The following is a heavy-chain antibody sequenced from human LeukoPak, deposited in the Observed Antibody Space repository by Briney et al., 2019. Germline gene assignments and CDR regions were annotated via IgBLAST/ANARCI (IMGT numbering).Heavy chain of an antibody. CDR3: ASGSRHRGYSYYGMDV. V-gene: IGHV5-51*01. D-gene: IGHD5-18*01. CDR1: GYSFTSYW. J-gene: IGHJ6*02. Sequence: GESLKISCKGSGYSFTSYWIGWVRQMPGKGLEWMGIIYPGDSDARYSPSFQGQVTISADKSISTAYLQWSSLKASDTAMYYCASGSRHRGYSYYGMDVWGQGTTVTVSS. CDR2: IYPGDSDA.